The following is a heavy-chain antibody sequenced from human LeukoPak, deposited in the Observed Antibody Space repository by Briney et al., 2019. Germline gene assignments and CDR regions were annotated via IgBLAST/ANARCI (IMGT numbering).Heavy chain of an antibody. J-gene: IGHJ4*02. CDR1: GGSISSGGYY. CDR2: IYYSGST. D-gene: IGHD1-26*01. V-gene: IGHV4-31*03. Sequence: SETLSLTCTVSGGSISSGGYYWSWIRQHPGKGLEWIGYIYYSGSTYYNPSLKSRVIISVDTSKNQFSLKLRSVTAADTAVYYCAGSRDPTTKWELRIYFDYWGQGTLVTVSS. CDR3: AGSRDPTTKWELRIYFDY.